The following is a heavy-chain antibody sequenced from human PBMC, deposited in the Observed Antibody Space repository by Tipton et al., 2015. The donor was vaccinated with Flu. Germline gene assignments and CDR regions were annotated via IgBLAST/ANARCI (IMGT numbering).Heavy chain of an antibody. CDR1: GASISRNSYY. CDR2: IYHIGSP. V-gene: IGHV4-39*01. Sequence: LRLSCTVSGASISRNSYYWGWIRQPPGKGLEWIGTIYHIGSPYYNPSLKSRLTISVDTSKNQFSLRLTSVTAADTAVYYCAKLVYFDSSGYYRYYFDYWGQGTLVTVST. CDR3: AKLVYFDSSGYYRYYFDY. D-gene: IGHD3-22*01. J-gene: IGHJ4*02.